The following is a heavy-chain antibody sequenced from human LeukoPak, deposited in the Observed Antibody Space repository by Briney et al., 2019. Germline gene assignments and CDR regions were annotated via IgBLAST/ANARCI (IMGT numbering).Heavy chain of an antibody. D-gene: IGHD3-10*01. CDR1: GGSISSGSYY. CDR3: ARQSWFGELDY. J-gene: IGHJ4*02. V-gene: IGHV4-61*02. Sequence: SETVSLTCTVSGGSISSGSYYWSWIRQPAGKGLEWIRRIYSSGSTNYNPSLKSRVTISVDTSKNQFSLKLSSVTAADTAVYYCARQSWFGELDYWGQGTLVTVSS. CDR2: IYSSGST.